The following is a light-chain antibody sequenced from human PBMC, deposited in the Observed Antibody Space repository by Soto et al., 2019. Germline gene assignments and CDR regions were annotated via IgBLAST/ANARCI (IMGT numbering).Light chain of an antibody. Sequence: QSVLTQPASVSGSPGQSITISCTGTSSDVGGYNYVSWYQQHPGKAPKLMIYDVSNRPSGVSNRFSGSKSGNTASLTISGIQPEDEADYYCSSYTSSRVFGTGTKVTVL. J-gene: IGLJ1*01. V-gene: IGLV2-14*01. CDR3: SSYTSSRV. CDR2: DVS. CDR1: SSDVGGYNY.